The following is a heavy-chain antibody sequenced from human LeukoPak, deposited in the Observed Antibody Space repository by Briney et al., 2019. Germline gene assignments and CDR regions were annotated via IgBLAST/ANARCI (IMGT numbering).Heavy chain of an antibody. Sequence: SETLSLTCAVYGGSVRDNYWSWIRQPPGKGLEWIGEIHHSGSTKYNPSLKSRVTISLDTSKNQFSLKLNSLTTADTAVYYCTRGAGWLIDYWGQGILVTVSS. CDR3: TRGAGWLIDY. D-gene: IGHD3-16*01. J-gene: IGHJ4*02. CDR2: IHHSGST. CDR1: GGSVRDNY. V-gene: IGHV4-34*01.